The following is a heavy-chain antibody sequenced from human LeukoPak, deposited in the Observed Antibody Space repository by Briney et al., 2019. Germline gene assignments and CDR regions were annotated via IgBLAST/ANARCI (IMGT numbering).Heavy chain of an antibody. CDR2: INPNSGGT. D-gene: IGHD4-17*01. CDR3: ARDNGDYWFDY. V-gene: IGHV1-2*02. Sequence: PGRSLRLSCAASGFTFSSYGMHWVRQAPGQGLEWMGWINPNSGGTNYAQKFQGRVTMTRDTSISTAYMELTRLRSDDTAVYYCARDNGDYWFDYWGQGTLVTVSS. J-gene: IGHJ4*02. CDR1: GFTFSSYG.